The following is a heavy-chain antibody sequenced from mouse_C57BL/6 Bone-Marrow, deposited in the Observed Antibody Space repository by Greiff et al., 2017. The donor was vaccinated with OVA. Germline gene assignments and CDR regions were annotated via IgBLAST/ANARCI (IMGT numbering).Heavy chain of an antibody. V-gene: IGHV7-1*01. CDR1: GFTFSDFY. J-gene: IGHJ1*03. Sequence: EVKVVESGGGLVQPGRSLRLSCATSGFTFSDFYMEWVRQAPGKGLEWIAASRNKANDYTTEYSASVKGRFIVSRDTYQSILYLQMNALRAEDTAIYYCARDNWDWDFDVWGTGTTVTVSS. CDR3: ARDNWDWDFDV. CDR2: SRNKANDYTT. D-gene: IGHD4-1*01.